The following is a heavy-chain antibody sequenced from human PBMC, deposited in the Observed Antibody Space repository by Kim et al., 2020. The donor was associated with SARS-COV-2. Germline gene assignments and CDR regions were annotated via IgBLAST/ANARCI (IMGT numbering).Heavy chain of an antibody. D-gene: IGHD2-15*01. J-gene: IGHJ4*02. CDR1: GFPFSDYS. CDR2: ISTGGGSFL. Sequence: GGSLRLSCLASGFPFSDYSMNWLRQAPGKGLEWVSHISTGGGSFLFYAESVKGRFTVSRDNAKNSLYLQMNSLRDDDTAVYYCARGGVVQNDYWGQGALVTVSS. CDR3: ARGGVVQNDY. V-gene: IGHV3-48*02.